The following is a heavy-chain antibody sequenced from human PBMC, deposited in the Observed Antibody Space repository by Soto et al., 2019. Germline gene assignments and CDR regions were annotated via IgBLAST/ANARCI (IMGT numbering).Heavy chain of an antibody. CDR3: AGGMVATALDY. CDR1: GFTFSSYA. D-gene: IGHD5-12*01. V-gene: IGHV3-30*04. CDR2: ISYDGSNK. J-gene: IGHJ4*02. Sequence: GGSLRLSCAASGFTFSSYAMHWVRQAPGKGLEWVAVISYDGSNKYYADSVKGRFTISRDNSKNTLYLQMNSLRAEDTAVYCCAGGMVATALDYWGQGTLVTVSS.